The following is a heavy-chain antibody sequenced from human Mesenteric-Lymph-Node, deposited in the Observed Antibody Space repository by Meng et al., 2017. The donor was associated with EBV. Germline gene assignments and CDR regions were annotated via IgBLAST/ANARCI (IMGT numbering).Heavy chain of an antibody. Sequence: QVPLVQSGTEVKKPGASVKVSCKASGYIFESYRVHWARQAPGQRLEWMGWINPAFGNTDYSQKFQGKVTITSDTSAGTAYMDLTSLTPEDTAVYFCARDAGDYVLDYWGQGTLVTVSS. V-gene: IGHV1-3*01. CDR3: ARDAGDYVLDY. CDR1: GYIFESYR. J-gene: IGHJ4*02. CDR2: INPAFGNT. D-gene: IGHD4-17*01.